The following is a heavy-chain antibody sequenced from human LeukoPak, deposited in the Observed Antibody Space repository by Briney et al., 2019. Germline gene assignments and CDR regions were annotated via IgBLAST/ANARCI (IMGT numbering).Heavy chain of an antibody. CDR2: ISISSSYI. CDR1: GFTFSSYS. V-gene: IGHV3-21*01. D-gene: IGHD3-3*01. Sequence: VGALRLSCAASGFTFSSYSMNWVRQAPGKGLEWVSSISISSSYIYYADSVKGRFTISRDNAKNSLYLQMNSLRDEDPAVYYCARDNALYYDFWSGPIYYYGMDVWGQGTTVTVSS. CDR3: ARDNALYYDFWSGPIYYYGMDV. J-gene: IGHJ6*02.